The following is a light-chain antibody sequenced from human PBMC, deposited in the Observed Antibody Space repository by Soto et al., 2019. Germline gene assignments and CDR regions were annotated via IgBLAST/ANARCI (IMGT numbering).Light chain of an antibody. CDR2: DAS. CDR1: QSVSSD. V-gene: IGKV3-11*01. Sequence: EIVLTQSPATLSLSPGERATLSCRASQSVSSDFAWYQQKPGQAPRLLIYDASNRATGIPAMFSGSGSGTDFTLTISSLEPEDFAVYYCQHRHNFGPGTKVDIK. J-gene: IGKJ3*01. CDR3: QHRHN.